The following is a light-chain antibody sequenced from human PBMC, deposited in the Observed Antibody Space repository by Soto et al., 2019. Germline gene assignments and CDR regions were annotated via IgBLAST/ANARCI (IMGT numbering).Light chain of an antibody. CDR1: QSVSSTY. CDR3: QQYGSSPIT. CDR2: DSS. V-gene: IGKV3-20*01. Sequence: EIVLTQSPGTLSLSPGERVTLSCRASQSVSSTYLAWYQQKPGQAPRLLIYDSSSRATGIPDRFSGSGSGTEFTLSISRLEPEDFAVYYCQQYGSSPITFGQGTRLEIK. J-gene: IGKJ5*01.